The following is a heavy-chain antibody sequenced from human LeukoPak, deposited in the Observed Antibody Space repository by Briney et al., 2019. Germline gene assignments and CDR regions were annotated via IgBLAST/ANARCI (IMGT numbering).Heavy chain of an antibody. CDR2: LSSSGIT. D-gene: IGHD3-10*01. Sequence: PSETLSLTCTVSGDSLSSGNYYWTWLRQPAGKGLEWIGHLSSSGITNYNPSLKSRVTISVDTSKNQFSLKLSSVTAADTAVYYCARSSYGSGRYGPQFDYWGQGTLVTVSS. V-gene: IGHV4-61*10. CDR3: ARSSYGSGRYGPQFDY. CDR1: GDSLSSGNYY. J-gene: IGHJ4*02.